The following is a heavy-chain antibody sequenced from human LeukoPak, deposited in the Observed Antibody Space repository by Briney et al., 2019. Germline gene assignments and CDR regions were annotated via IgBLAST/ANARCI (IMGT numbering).Heavy chain of an antibody. D-gene: IGHD3-22*01. CDR3: AKQEGMGSGYFDY. Sequence: KSGGSLRLSCAASGFTFSSYEMIWVRQAPGKGLEWVSYISSSGTTLYYADSVKGRFTISRDNAKNFLSLQMNSLRAEDTAVYYCAKQEGMGSGYFDYWGQGTLVTVSS. J-gene: IGHJ4*02. CDR1: GFTFSSYE. CDR2: ISSSGTTL. V-gene: IGHV3-48*03.